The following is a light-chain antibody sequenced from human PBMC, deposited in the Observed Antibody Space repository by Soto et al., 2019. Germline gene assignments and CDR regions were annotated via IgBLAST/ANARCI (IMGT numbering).Light chain of an antibody. CDR1: SSDIGSYNL. CDR2: EVS. CDR3: WSYAGCSTFVCV. J-gene: IGLJ1*01. Sequence: QSVLTQPASVSGSPRHSITISSTETSSDIGSYNLVSWYQQHPGKAPKLMIYEVSKRPSGVSNRFSGSKSGNTASLTISGLQSDDEADYYCWSYAGCSTFVCVVGTGSKVMVL. V-gene: IGLV2-23*02.